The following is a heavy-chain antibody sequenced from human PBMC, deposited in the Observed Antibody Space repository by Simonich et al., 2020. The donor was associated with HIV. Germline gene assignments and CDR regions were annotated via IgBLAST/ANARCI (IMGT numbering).Heavy chain of an antibody. Sequence: EVQLVQSGAEVKKPGATVKISCKVSGYTFTDYYIHWVQQAPGKGLEWMGVVGPEEGEAVFAEKFQDRATITADTSTDTAYMELSGLRSEDTAVYYCARDLTPSIAARPGRHYFDYWGQGILVTVSS. V-gene: IGHV1-69-2*01. D-gene: IGHD6-6*01. CDR2: VGPEEGEA. CDR3: ARDLTPSIAARPGRHYFDY. J-gene: IGHJ4*02. CDR1: GYTFTDYY.